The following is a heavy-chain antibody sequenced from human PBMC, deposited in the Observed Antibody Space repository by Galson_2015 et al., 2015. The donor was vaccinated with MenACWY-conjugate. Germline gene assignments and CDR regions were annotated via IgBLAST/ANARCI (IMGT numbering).Heavy chain of an antibody. J-gene: IGHJ4*02. Sequence: SETLSLTCTVSGGSISSYYWSWIRQPPGKGLEWIGYIYYSGSTNYNPSLKSRVTISVDTSKDQFSLKLSSVTAADTAVYYCARQSSSSSPLDYWGQGTLVTVSS. CDR2: IYYSGST. CDR3: ARQSSSSSPLDY. CDR1: GGSISSYY. V-gene: IGHV4-59*08. D-gene: IGHD6-6*01.